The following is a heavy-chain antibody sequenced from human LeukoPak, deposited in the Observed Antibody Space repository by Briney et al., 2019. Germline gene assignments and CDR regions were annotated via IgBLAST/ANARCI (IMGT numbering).Heavy chain of an antibody. CDR1: W. D-gene: IGHD3-10*01. J-gene: IGHJ4*02. CDR3: ARDIVIGSGTYLD. Sequence: WMXWXRQXXXXGXVXVPRIGEDGRNRTYAASVKARFPISRDNAKSTLYQQMNSLRAEDTALYYCARDIVIGSGTYLDWGQGTLVTVSS. V-gene: IGHV3-74*01. CDR2: IGEDGRNR.